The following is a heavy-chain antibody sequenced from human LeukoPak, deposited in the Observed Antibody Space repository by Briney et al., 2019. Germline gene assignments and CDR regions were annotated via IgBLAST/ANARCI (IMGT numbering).Heavy chain of an antibody. CDR3: ARGVGGYCSGGSCYSEPNWFDP. CDR1: GGSISSSSYF. V-gene: IGHV4-39*01. Sequence: SETLSLTCTVSGGSISSSSYFWAWLRQPPGKGLEWIESIYYSGNTYYNTSLKSRVTISVDTSKNQFSLKLSSVTAADTAVYYCARGVGGYCSGGSCYSEPNWFDPWGQGTLVTVSS. J-gene: IGHJ5*02. D-gene: IGHD2-15*01. CDR2: IYYSGNT.